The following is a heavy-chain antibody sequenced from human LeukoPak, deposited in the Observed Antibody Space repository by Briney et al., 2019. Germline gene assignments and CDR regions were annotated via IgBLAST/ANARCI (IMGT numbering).Heavy chain of an antibody. J-gene: IGHJ1*01. CDR1: GFSFSSYA. Sequence: GGSLRLSCSASGFSFSSYAMHWVRQAPGEGLEYVSAVSANGVSTYYANSVKGRFTISRDNSKNTLYLQMGSLRAGDMAVYYCARAKGEMPTYYYDSSGYHAEYFQHWGQGTLVTISS. V-gene: IGHV3-64*01. D-gene: IGHD3-22*01. CDR2: VSANGVST. CDR3: ARAKGEMPTYYYDSSGYHAEYFQH.